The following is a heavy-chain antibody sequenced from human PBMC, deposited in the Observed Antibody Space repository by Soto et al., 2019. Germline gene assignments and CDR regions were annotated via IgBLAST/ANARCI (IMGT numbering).Heavy chain of an antibody. CDR1: GGSFSGYY. V-gene: IGHV4-34*01. Sequence: SETLSLTCAVYGGSFSGYYWIWIRQPPGKGLEWIGEINHSGSTNYNPSLKSRVTISVDTSKNQFSLKLSSVTAADTAVYYCARASPRTNGASRVSYYYGMDVWGQGTTVTVYS. J-gene: IGHJ6*02. D-gene: IGHD2-8*01. CDR3: ARASPRTNGASRVSYYYGMDV. CDR2: INHSGST.